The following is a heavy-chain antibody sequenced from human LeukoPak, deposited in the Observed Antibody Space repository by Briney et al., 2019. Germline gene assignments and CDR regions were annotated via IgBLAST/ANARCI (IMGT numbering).Heavy chain of an antibody. V-gene: IGHV3-7*03. D-gene: IGHD3-10*01. CDR2: IKQDGSEK. J-gene: IGHJ4*02. CDR3: ARELGYYGSGIV. CDR1: GFTFSSYW. Sequence: GGSLRLSCAASGFTFSSYWMSWVRQAPGKGLEWVANIKQDGSEKYYVDSVKGRFTISRDNAKNSLYLQMSSLRAVDTAMYYCARELGYYGSGIVWGQGTLVTVSS.